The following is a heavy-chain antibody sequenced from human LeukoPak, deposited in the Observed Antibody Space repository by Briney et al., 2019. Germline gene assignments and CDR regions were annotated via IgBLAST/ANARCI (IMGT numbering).Heavy chain of an antibody. V-gene: IGHV3-30-3*01. CDR1: GFTFSSYA. Sequence: GGSLRLSCAASGFTFSSYAMHWVRQAPGKGLEWVAVISYDGSNKYYADSVKGRFTISRDNSKNTLYLQMNSLRAEDTAVYYCARVGPRYQLLYLLIDYWGQGTLVTVSS. J-gene: IGHJ4*02. D-gene: IGHD2-2*02. CDR2: ISYDGSNK. CDR3: ARVGPRYQLLYLLIDY.